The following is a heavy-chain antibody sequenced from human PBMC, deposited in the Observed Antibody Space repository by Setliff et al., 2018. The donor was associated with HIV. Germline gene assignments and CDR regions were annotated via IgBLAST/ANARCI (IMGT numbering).Heavy chain of an antibody. CDR3: ARGVGRIIAVAGTGAFDI. D-gene: IGHD6-19*01. J-gene: IGHJ3*02. V-gene: IGHV4-34*01. CDR1: GGSFSGYY. Sequence: KASETLSLPCAVYGGSFSGYYWSWIRQPPGKGLEWIGEINHSGSTNYNPSLKSRVTISVDTSKNQFSLKLSSVTAADTAGYYCARGVGRIIAVAGTGAFDIWGQGTMVTVSS. CDR2: INHSGST.